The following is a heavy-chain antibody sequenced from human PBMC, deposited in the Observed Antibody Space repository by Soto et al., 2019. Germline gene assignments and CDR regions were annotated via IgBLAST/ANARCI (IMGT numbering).Heavy chain of an antibody. V-gene: IGHV4-34*01. CDR3: ARAGYRYYGSPFLGY. CDR2: INHSGST. D-gene: IGHD3-10*01. CDR1: GGSFSGYY. Sequence: SETLSLTCAVYGGSFSGYYWSWIRQPPGKGLEWIGEINHSGSTNYNPSLKSRVTISVDTSKNQFSLKLSSVTAADTAVYYCARAGYRYYGSPFLGYWGQGTLVT. J-gene: IGHJ4*02.